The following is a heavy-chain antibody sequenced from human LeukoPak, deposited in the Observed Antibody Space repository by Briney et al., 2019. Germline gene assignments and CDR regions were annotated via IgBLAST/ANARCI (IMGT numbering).Heavy chain of an antibody. J-gene: IGHJ4*02. D-gene: IGHD3-10*01. CDR1: GYTFSDYY. CDR3: ARVYGSGTYALHY. CDR2: MNPNSGGT. V-gene: IGHV1-2*02. Sequence: GASVNVSCMASGYTFSDYYIHWVRQAPGQGLEWMGWMNPNSGGTDYAQKFQGRATMTRDTSINTAYMELSSLRSDDTALYYCARVYGSGTYALHYWGQGTLITVSS.